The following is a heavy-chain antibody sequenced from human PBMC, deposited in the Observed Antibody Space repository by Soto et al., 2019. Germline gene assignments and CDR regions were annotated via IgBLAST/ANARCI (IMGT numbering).Heavy chain of an antibody. CDR1: GGSLSSYY. V-gene: IGHV4-59*01. CDR3: VRQTPPGSSSHGLDF. CDR2: IYYSGST. J-gene: IGHJ4*02. D-gene: IGHD6-6*01. Sequence: ETLSLTCTVSGGSLSSYYWSWIRQPPGRGLEWIGYIYYSGSTNYNPSLESRVTISLDTSKNHFSLTLTSVTTADTAMYYCVRQTPPGSSSHGLDFWGQGTLVTVSS.